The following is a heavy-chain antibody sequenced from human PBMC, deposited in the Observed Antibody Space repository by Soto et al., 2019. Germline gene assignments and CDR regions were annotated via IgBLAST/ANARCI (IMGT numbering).Heavy chain of an antibody. V-gene: IGHV3-11*01. CDR1: GFTFSDYY. CDR2: ISSSGSTI. CDR3: ARDILSWYCTNGVCAFDY. Sequence: GGSLRLSCAASGFTFSDYYMSWIRQAPGKGLEWVSYISSSGSTIYYADSVKGRFTISRDNAKNSLYLQMNSLRAEDTAVYYCARDILSWYCTNGVCAFDYWGQGTLVTVSS. D-gene: IGHD2-8*01. J-gene: IGHJ4*02.